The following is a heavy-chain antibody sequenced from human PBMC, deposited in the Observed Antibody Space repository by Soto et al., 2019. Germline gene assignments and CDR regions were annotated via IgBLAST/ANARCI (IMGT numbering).Heavy chain of an antibody. J-gene: IGHJ5*02. Sequence: SETLSLTCAVSGGSISSGGYSWSWIRQPPGKGLEWIGYIYHSGSTYYNPSLKSRVTISVDRSKNQFSLKLSSVTAADTAVYYCARGKDYGSWSYSPWFDPWGQGTLVTVSS. CDR3: ARGKDYGSWSYSPWFDP. CDR1: GGSISSGGYS. D-gene: IGHD3-10*01. CDR2: IYHSGST. V-gene: IGHV4-30-2*01.